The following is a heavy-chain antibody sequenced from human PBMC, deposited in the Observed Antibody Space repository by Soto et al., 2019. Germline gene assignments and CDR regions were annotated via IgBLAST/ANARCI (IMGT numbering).Heavy chain of an antibody. Sequence: QISLKESGPTVVTPTQTLTLTCTFSGFSLTTYGEGVAWIRQPPGKALERLALIYWDDNKRYSPSLRTRLTITKDTSKIQVVVTWTDTDSEDTGTYFCAHRPGTGGYDFWGQGNLVTVSS. CDR1: GFSLTTYGEG. CDR2: IYWDDNK. CDR3: AHRPGTGGYDF. J-gene: IGHJ4*02. D-gene: IGHD3-10*01. V-gene: IGHV2-5*02.